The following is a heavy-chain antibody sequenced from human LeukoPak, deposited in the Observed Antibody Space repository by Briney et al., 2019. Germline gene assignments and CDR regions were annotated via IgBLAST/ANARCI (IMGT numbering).Heavy chain of an antibody. CDR3: AKDYLYLVGAEISFEY. Sequence: SGGSLRLSCAASGFTFDDYAMHWVRQAPGKGLEWVSAISGSAGSTYYADSVKGRFTISGDNSKSTLYLQMNSLRAEDTAVYYCAKDYLYLVGAEISFEYWGQGTLVTVSS. D-gene: IGHD1-26*01. V-gene: IGHV3-23*01. CDR1: GFTFDDYA. CDR2: ISGSAGST. J-gene: IGHJ4*02.